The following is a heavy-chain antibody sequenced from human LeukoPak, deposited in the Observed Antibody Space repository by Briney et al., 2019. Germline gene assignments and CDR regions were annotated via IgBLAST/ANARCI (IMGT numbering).Heavy chain of an antibody. Sequence: PSETLSLTCTVSGYSISSGYYWGWIRQPPGKGLEWIGSIYHSGSTYYNPSLKSRVTISVDTSKNQFSLKLSSVTAADTAVYYCARHENWSGLEFDYWGQGTLVTVSS. CDR3: ARHENWSGLEFDY. D-gene: IGHD2/OR15-2a*01. CDR1: GYSISSGYY. V-gene: IGHV4-38-2*02. J-gene: IGHJ4*02. CDR2: IYHSGST.